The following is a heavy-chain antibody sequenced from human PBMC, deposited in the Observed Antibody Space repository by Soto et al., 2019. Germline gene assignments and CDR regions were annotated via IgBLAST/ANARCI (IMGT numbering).Heavy chain of an antibody. J-gene: IGHJ4*02. CDR3: ARRLTTTVSALGY. D-gene: IGHD4-4*01. CDR1: GLTFTSYA. V-gene: IGHV3-30-3*01. Sequence: PXGSLRLSCTASGLTFTSYAIHWVRQAPGKGLDWVSVISEDGGNKYFAESVRGRFLISRDNSKNTVYLQMNSLRPEDTAVYFCARRLTTTVSALGYWGQGTLVTVSS. CDR2: ISEDGGNK.